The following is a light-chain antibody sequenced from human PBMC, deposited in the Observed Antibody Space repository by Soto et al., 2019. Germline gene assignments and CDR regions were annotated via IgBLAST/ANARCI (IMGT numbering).Light chain of an antibody. CDR2: DVT. CDR1: SSDVGGYNY. V-gene: IGLV2-14*01. Sequence: QSALSQPASVSGSPGQSITISCTGTSSDVGGYNYVSWYQQPPSKAPKLLIDDVTNRPSGVSSRFSGSKSGNTASLTISGLQAEDEADYYCSSYTSGSTVVFGGGTKLTVL. J-gene: IGLJ2*01. CDR3: SSYTSGSTVV.